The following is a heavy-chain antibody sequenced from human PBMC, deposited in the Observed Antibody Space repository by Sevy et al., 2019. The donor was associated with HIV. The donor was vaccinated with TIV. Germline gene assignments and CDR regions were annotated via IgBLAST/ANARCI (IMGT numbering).Heavy chain of an antibody. D-gene: IGHD2-8*01. J-gene: IGHJ4*02. V-gene: IGHV3-23*01. CDR2: FSFGCGRI. CDR3: AREGCTQPHDY. CDR1: GFTFAKYS. Sequence: GGSLRLSCAASGFTFAKYSMSWVRQAPGKGMEWVSTFSFGCGRINYADSVKGRFTISRDDSKNTLYLQMNSLRAEDTATYFCAREGCTQPHDYWGQGTLVTVSS.